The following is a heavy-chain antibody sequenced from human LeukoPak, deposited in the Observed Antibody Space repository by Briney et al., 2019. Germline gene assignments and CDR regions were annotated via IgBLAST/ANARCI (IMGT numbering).Heavy chain of an antibody. CDR2: INHSGST. V-gene: IGHV4-34*01. D-gene: IGHD6-19*01. CDR3: ASRYSSDKYYFDY. Sequence: MASETLSLTCAVYGGSFSGYYWSWIRQPPGKGLEWIGEINHSGSTNYNPSLKSRVTISVDTSKNQFSLKLSSVAAADTAVYYCASRYSSDKYYFDYWGQGTLVTVSS. J-gene: IGHJ4*02. CDR1: GGSFSGYY.